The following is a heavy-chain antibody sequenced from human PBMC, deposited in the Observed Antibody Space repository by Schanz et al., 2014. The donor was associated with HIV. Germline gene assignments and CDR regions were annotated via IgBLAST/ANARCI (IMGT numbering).Heavy chain of an antibody. CDR1: GFTFTDNY. D-gene: IGHD3-10*01. Sequence: VQLVESGGGLVKPGGALRLSCAASGFTFTDNYMSWIRQAPGKGLKWLSYISVNGATREYADSVKGRFTISRDNARTSLYLQMNSLRAEDTAVYYCARVFGRTYGLPDYWGQGTLVTVSS. CDR3: ARVFGRTYGLPDY. V-gene: IGHV3-11*01. CDR2: ISVNGATR. J-gene: IGHJ4*02.